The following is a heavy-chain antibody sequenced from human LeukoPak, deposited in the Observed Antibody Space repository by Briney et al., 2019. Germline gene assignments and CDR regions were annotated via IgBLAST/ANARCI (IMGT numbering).Heavy chain of an antibody. CDR3: TKVTDWRTGFDY. D-gene: IGHD3-9*01. CDR1: GFTFDGYG. V-gene: IGHV3-9*01. J-gene: IGHJ4*02. Sequence: GGSLRLSCAASGFTFDGYGMYWVRQAPGKGLEWASGITWNSDDMAYADSVKGRFTISRDNAKNCLYLQMNSLRVEDTALCYCTKVTDWRTGFDYWGQGILVTVSS. CDR2: ITWNSDDM.